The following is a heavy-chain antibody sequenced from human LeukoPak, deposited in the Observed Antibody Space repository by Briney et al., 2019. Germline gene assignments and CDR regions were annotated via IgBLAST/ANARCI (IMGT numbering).Heavy chain of an antibody. V-gene: IGHV3-20*04. CDR2: INWNGGST. D-gene: IGHD1-1*01. CDR3: ASLDPHGGTTGPDDY. CDR1: GFTFDDYG. Sequence: GGSLRPSCAASGFTFDDYGMSWVRQAPGKGLEWVSGINWNGGSTGYADSVKGRFTISRDNAKNSLYLQMNSLRAEDTALYYCASLDPHGGTTGPDDYWGQGTLVTVSS. J-gene: IGHJ4*02.